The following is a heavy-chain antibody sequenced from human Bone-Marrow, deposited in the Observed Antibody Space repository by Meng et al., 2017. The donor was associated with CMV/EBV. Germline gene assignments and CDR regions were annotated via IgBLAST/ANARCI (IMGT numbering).Heavy chain of an antibody. V-gene: IGHV4-34*01. CDR2: VHPSGST. J-gene: IGHJ4*02. D-gene: IGHD1-14*01. CDR3: ARGYRSDY. CDR1: GGSLSNYY. Sequence: SQTLSLTCDVYGGSLSNYYWSWIRQPPGKGLEWIGEVHPSGSTNYNPSLKNRVTISVDTPQNQFSLNLTSVTAADTAVYYCARGYRSDYWGQGTLVTVSS.